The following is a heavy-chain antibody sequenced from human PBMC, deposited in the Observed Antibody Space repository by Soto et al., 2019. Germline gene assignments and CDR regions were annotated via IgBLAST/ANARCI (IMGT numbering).Heavy chain of an antibody. Sequence: GESLKISCTGSGYSFTSYWIGWVRQLPGKGLEWMGIIYPGDSDTRYSPSFQGQVTISADKSISTAYLQWSSLKASDTAMYYCATDRSYCTNGVCPLAYWGQGTLVTVSS. CDR1: GYSFTSYW. V-gene: IGHV5-51*01. CDR2: IYPGDSDT. D-gene: IGHD2-8*01. J-gene: IGHJ4*02. CDR3: ATDRSYCTNGVCPLAY.